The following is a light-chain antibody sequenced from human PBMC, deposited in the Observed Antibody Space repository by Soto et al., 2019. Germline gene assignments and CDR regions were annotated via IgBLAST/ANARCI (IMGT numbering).Light chain of an antibody. CDR3: CSYAGSYIYV. CDR2: DVT. J-gene: IGLJ1*01. Sequence: QSALTQPRSGSGSPGQSVTISCTGTSSDVGGYNYVSWYQQHPDKAPKVMIYDVTKRPSGVPDRFSGSKSGNTASLTISGLQAEDEADYYCCSYAGSYIYVFGTGTKLTVL. CDR1: SSDVGGYNY. V-gene: IGLV2-11*01.